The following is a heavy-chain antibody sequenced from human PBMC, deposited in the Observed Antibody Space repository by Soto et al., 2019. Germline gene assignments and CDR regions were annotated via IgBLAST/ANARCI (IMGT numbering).Heavy chain of an antibody. J-gene: IGHJ4*02. CDR3: AKDERGSSGPPGY. CDR1: GFTFSSYG. D-gene: IGHD6-19*01. CDR2: ISYDGSNK. V-gene: IGHV3-30*18. Sequence: GGSLRLSCAASGFTFSSYGMHWVRQAPGKGLEWVAVISYDGSNKYYADSVKGRFTISRDNSKNTLYLQMNSLRAEDTAVYYCAKDERGSSGPPGYWGQGTLVTVS.